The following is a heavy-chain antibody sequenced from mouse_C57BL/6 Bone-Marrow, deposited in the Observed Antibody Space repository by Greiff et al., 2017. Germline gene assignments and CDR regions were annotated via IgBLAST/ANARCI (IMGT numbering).Heavy chain of an antibody. CDR2: INPSSGYP. J-gene: IGHJ4*01. CDR1: GYTFTSYW. CDR3: ARNDGYYQYAMDY. Sequence: QVQLQQSGAELAKPGASVKLSCKASGYTFTSYWMHWVKQRPGQGLEWIGYINPSSGYPKYNQKFKDKATLTADKSSSTAYMQLRSLTYEDSAVXYCARNDGYYQYAMDYWGQGTSVTVSS. V-gene: IGHV1-7*01. D-gene: IGHD2-3*01.